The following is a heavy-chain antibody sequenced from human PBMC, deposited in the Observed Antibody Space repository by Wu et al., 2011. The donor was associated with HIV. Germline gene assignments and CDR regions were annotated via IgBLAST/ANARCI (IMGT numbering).Heavy chain of an antibody. CDR3: ATMATIFSLSN. D-gene: IGHD5-24*01. J-gene: IGHJ4*02. V-gene: IGHV1-18*01. CDR1: GYTFNSYG. CDR2: ISAYNGNT. Sequence: QVQLVQSGAEVKRPGASVKVSCKASGYTFNSYGFSWVRQAPGQGLEWMGWISAYNGNTNYAQKFQGRVTMTIDRSTSTAYMELSSLTSEDTAVYYCATMATIFSLSNWGQGTLVTVSS.